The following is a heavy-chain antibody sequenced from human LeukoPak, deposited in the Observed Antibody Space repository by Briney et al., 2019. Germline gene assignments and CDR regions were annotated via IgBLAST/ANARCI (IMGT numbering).Heavy chain of an antibody. V-gene: IGHV1-24*01. Sequence: ASVKVSCKVSGYTLTELSMHWVPQAPGKGLEWMGGFDPEDGETIYAQKFQGRVTMTEDTSTDTAYMELSSLRSEDTAVYYCAKWAYCGGDCYSVAFDYWGQGTLVTVSS. J-gene: IGHJ4*02. D-gene: IGHD2-21*02. CDR1: GYTLTELS. CDR2: FDPEDGET. CDR3: AKWAYCGGDCYSVAFDY.